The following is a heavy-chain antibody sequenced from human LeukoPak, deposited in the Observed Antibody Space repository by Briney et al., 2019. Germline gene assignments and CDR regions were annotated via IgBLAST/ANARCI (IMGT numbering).Heavy chain of an antibody. CDR3: ARDSPIRALGY. D-gene: IGHD2-2*02. CDR2: ISPYKGNT. V-gene: IGHV1-18*01. Sequence: PEASVKVSCKTSGYNFTSYGISWVRQAPGQGLEWMGWISPYKGNTNHGQRFQGRVTMTTDTSTTTAYMELRSLRSDDTAVYYCARDSPIRALGYWGQGTLVTVSS. CDR1: GYNFTSYG. J-gene: IGHJ4*02.